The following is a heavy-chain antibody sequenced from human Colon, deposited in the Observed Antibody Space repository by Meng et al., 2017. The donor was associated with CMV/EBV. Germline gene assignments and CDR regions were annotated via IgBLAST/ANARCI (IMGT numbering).Heavy chain of an antibody. CDR1: GGTFSSYT. D-gene: IGHD5-18*01. V-gene: IGHV1-69*02. CDR3: ALWLPTTNFDY. CDR2: IIPILGIA. J-gene: IGHJ4*02. Sequence: SVKVSCKASGGTFSSYTISWVRQAPGQGLEWMGRIIPILGIANYAQKFQGRVTITADKSTSTAYMELSSLRSEDTAAYYCALWLPTTNFDYWGQGTLVTVSS.